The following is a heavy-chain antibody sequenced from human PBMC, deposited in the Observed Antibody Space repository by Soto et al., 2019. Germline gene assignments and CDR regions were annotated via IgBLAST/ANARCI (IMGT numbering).Heavy chain of an antibody. D-gene: IGHD2-8*02. CDR1: GYTFTSYD. CDR3: ARGGSYWARRHYFDS. V-gene: IGHV1-8*02. CDR2: VTPRNGDT. J-gene: IGHJ4*02. Sequence: QVQLVQSGAEMKKPGASVKVSCKASGYTFTSYDINWVRQAAGQWPEWMGSVTPRNGDTAFAQKYQGRITVTSNTSMSTVYMELSNLRSDDTAVYYCARGGSYWARRHYFDSWGQGILVTVSS.